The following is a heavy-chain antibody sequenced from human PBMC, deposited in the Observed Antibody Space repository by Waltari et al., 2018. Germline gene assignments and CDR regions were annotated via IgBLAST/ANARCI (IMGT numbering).Heavy chain of an antibody. CDR3: ARQLGATEVPYYYYYYMDV. V-gene: IGHV3-48*04. D-gene: IGHD1-26*01. CDR1: GFTFSSYS. J-gene: IGHJ6*03. Sequence: EVQLVESGGGLVQPGGSLRLSCAASGFTFSSYSMNWVRQAPGKGLEWVSYISSSSSTIYYADSVKGRFTISRDNAKNSLYLQMNSLRAEDTAVYYCARQLGATEVPYYYYYYMDVWGKGTTVTVSS. CDR2: ISSSSSTI.